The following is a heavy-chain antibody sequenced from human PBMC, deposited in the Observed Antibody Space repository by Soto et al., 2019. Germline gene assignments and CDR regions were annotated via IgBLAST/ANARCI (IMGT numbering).Heavy chain of an antibody. V-gene: IGHV1-8*01. Sequence: ASVKVSCKASGYTFTSYDINWVRQATGQGLEWMGWMNPNSGNTGYAQKFQGRVTMTRNTSISTAYMELSSLRSEDTAVYYCARVAGCSGGSCYYTNPVWGQGTLVTVSS. CDR2: MNPNSGNT. CDR3: ARVAGCSGGSCYYTNPV. J-gene: IGHJ4*02. D-gene: IGHD2-15*01. CDR1: GYTFTSYD.